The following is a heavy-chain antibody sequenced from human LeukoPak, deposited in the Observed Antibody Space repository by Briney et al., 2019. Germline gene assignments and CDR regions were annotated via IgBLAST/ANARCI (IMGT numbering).Heavy chain of an antibody. V-gene: IGHV3-23*01. Sequence: GGSPRTSCSASGFTLSSYAMSWVRQAPGKGLELVSAISGSGGSTYYADSGKGRFTISRDNSKDTLYLQMNSLRAEDTAVYYCAKTGEDILTGYYNPLDYWGPGTLVTVSS. J-gene: IGHJ4*02. D-gene: IGHD3-9*01. CDR1: GFTLSSYA. CDR3: AKTGEDILTGYYNPLDY. CDR2: ISGSGGST.